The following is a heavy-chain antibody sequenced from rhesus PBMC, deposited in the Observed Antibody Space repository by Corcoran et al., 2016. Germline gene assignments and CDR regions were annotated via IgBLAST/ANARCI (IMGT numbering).Heavy chain of an antibody. Sequence: DVQLVESGGGLVKPGGSLRLACVAFGFTFSSYVLHWVRQAPGKGLGCVSVVSEIGGTIYYADSVKGRLTISRDNAKNSLFLQMNSLRAEDTAVYYCTRGTHFDYWGQGVLVTVSS. CDR2: VSEIGGTI. J-gene: IGHJ4*01. CDR3: TRGTHFDY. D-gene: IGHD3-3*01. CDR1: GFTFSSYV. V-gene: IGHV3S26*01.